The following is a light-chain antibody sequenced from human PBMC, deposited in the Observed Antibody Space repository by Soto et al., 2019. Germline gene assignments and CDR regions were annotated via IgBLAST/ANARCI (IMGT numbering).Light chain of an antibody. CDR3: QQASSFPLT. J-gene: IGKJ5*01. Sequence: DVQISQSPYTLSASVGDRVTITCRASQSISDWLAWYQQKPGKAPKLLIYAASSLQSGVPSRFSGSASGTYFTLTISSLQPEDFATYYCQQASSFPLTFGQGARLEI. CDR1: QSISDW. CDR2: AAS. V-gene: IGKV1-12*01.